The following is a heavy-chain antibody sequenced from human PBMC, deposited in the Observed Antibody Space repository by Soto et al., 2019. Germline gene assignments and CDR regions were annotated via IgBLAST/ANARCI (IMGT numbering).Heavy chain of an antibody. D-gene: IGHD3-3*01. Sequence: PSETLSLTCTVSGGSISSGGYYWSWIRQHPGKGLEWIGYIYYSGSTYYNPSLKSRVTISVDTSKNQFSLKLSSLTAAATAVYYCVASTYYDFWSGFDQYFDYWGQGTLVTVSS. CDR2: IYYSGST. CDR3: VASTYYDFWSGFDQYFDY. J-gene: IGHJ4*02. V-gene: IGHV4-31*03. CDR1: GGSISSGGYY.